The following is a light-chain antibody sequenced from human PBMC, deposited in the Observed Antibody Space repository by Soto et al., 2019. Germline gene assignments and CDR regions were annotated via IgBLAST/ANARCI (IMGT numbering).Light chain of an antibody. Sequence: EIVMTQSPATLSVSPGERATLSCRASQSVSSNLAWYQQKPGQAPRLLIYGASTRATGIPARFSGSGSGTEFTLTISSLQSGDFAVYYCQQYNNWPRTFGQGNKV. CDR2: GAS. V-gene: IGKV3-15*01. J-gene: IGKJ1*01. CDR1: QSVSSN. CDR3: QQYNNWPRT.